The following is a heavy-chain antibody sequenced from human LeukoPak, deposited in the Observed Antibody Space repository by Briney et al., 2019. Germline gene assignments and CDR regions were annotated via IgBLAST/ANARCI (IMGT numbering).Heavy chain of an antibody. Sequence: PAGSLRLSCAASGFTFSSYAMSWVRQAPGKGLEWVSAISGSGGSTYYADSVKGRFTISRDNSKNTLYLQMNSLRAEDTAVYYCAKDTRTATTHGGFDSWGQGTLVTVSS. D-gene: IGHD1-1*01. CDR1: GFTFSSYA. V-gene: IGHV3-23*01. J-gene: IGHJ4*02. CDR3: AKDTRTATTHGGFDS. CDR2: ISGSGGST.